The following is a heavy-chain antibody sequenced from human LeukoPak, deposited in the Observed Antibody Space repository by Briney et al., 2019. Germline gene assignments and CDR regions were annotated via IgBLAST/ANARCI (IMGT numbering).Heavy chain of an antibody. D-gene: IGHD3-22*01. V-gene: IGHV4-59*01. Sequence: SETLSLTCTVSGGSISSYYWSWIRQPPGKGLEWIGYIYYSGSTNYNPSLKSRVTISVDTSKNQFSLKLSSVTAADTAVYYCARVGKDKHNYYDSSGYYYVYYFDYWGQGTLVTVSS. CDR3: ARVGKDKHNYYDSSGYYYVYYFDY. CDR2: IYYSGST. J-gene: IGHJ4*02. CDR1: GGSISSYY.